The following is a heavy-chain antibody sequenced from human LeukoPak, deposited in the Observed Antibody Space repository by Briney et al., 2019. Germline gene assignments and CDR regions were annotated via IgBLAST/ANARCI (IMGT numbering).Heavy chain of an antibody. V-gene: IGHV3-74*01. CDR2: SNSDGSST. CDR1: GFAFKTYW. D-gene: IGHD1-14*01. Sequence: RRSLRLSCAASGFAFKTYWMHWVRPAPGKRLLWVSHSNSDGSSTSYADSVRGRFTISRDNAKNTLYLQMNSLGAEDTAVYYCAGDRKGPVNDVFDMWGQGTMVTVSS. J-gene: IGHJ3*02. CDR3: AGDRKGPVNDVFDM.